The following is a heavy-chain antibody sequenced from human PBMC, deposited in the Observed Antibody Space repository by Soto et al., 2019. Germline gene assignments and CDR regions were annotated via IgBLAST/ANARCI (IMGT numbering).Heavy chain of an antibody. CDR3: AREIRVVVAARVSGYFDY. V-gene: IGHV1-18*01. CDR1: GYTFTSYG. D-gene: IGHD2-15*01. J-gene: IGHJ4*02. CDR2: ISAYNGNT. Sequence: QVQLVQSGAEVKKPGASVKVSCKASGYTFTSYGISWVRQAPGQGLEWMGWISAYNGNTNYAQKLQGRVTMTTDTSTSTAYMELRSLRSDDTAVYYCAREIRVVVAARVSGYFDYWGQGTLVTVSS.